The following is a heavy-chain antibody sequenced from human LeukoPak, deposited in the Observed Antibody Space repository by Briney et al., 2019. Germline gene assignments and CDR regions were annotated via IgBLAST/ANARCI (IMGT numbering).Heavy chain of an antibody. CDR2: ISASGTT. J-gene: IGHJ4*02. D-gene: IGHD4/OR15-4a*01. Sequence: SETLSLTCTVSGGSVSRYSWSWIRQPPEKGLEWIGYISASGTTSYNPSLKGRVSISVDTSKNQFSLRLTSLTAADTAVYYCARAGGAPPAALDLDNWGQGTLVTVSS. CDR3: ARAGGAPPAALDLDN. CDR1: GGSVSRYS. V-gene: IGHV4-59*02.